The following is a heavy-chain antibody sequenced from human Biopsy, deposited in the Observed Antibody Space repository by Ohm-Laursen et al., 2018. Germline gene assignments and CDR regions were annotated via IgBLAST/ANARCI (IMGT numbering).Heavy chain of an antibody. D-gene: IGHD1-26*01. J-gene: IGHJ3*01. CDR2: FIPMFNTG. V-gene: IGHV1-69*06. CDR3: ARSMLGASTGDDAFDV. Sequence: AASVKVSCKASGGTFSNSAINWVRQAPGQGLEWMGGFIPMFNTGKDAQNFQGRVTMTADKSTNTVYMELTSLRSDDTAMYYCARSMLGASTGDDAFDVWGQGTFVIVSS. CDR1: GGTFSNSA.